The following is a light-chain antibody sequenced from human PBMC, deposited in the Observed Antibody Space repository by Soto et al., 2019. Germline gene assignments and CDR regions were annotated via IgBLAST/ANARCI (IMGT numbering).Light chain of an antibody. J-gene: IGLJ1*01. Sequence: QSALTQPASVSGSPGQSITISCTGTSSDIGANNYVSWYQQHPGKAPKLMIYDVSDRASGASSRFSGSKSGNTASLTISGLLPEDEADYYCSSFTFSSTFFGPGTKFTVL. CDR1: SSDIGANNY. CDR3: SSFTFSSTF. V-gene: IGLV2-14*03. CDR2: DVS.